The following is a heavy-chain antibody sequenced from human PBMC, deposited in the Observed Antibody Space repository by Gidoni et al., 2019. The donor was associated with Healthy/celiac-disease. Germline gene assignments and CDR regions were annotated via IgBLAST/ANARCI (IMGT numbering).Heavy chain of an antibody. Sequence: QVQLQESGPGLVKPSQTLSLTCPVSGGSISSGSYYWSWIRQPAGKGLEWIGRIYTSGSTNYNPSLKSRVTISVDTSKNQFSLKLSSVTAADTAVYYCARGGYDILTGYYMEGYYYYGMDVWGQGTTVTVSS. CDR3: ARGGYDILTGYYMEGYYYYGMDV. CDR2: IYTSGST. CDR1: GGSISSGSYY. J-gene: IGHJ6*02. V-gene: IGHV4-61*02. D-gene: IGHD3-9*01.